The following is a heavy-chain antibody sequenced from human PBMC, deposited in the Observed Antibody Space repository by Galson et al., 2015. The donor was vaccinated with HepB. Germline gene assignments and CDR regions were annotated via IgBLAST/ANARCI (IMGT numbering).Heavy chain of an antibody. Sequence: SVKVSCKASGGTSSSYAISWVRQAPGQGLEWMGRIIPILGIANYAQKFQGRVTITADKSTSTAYMELSSLRSEDTAVYYCARGGALYAFDIWGQGTMVTVSS. J-gene: IGHJ3*02. CDR2: IIPILGIA. V-gene: IGHV1-69*04. D-gene: IGHD5-12*01. CDR1: GGTSSSYA. CDR3: ARGGALYAFDI.